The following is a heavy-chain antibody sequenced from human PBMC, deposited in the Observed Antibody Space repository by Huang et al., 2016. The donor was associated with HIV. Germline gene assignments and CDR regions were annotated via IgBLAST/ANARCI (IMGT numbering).Heavy chain of an antibody. D-gene: IGHD1-7*01. CDR3: ARRYNWNYVAHGFDI. Sequence: EVQLVESGGGLVRPGGSLTLYCAASGFTFSDYSMSWVRQAPWKGLEWVSNISGSSTYIYYVDSVKGRFAISRDNAKNLLFLQMNSLRAEDTALYYCARRYNWNYVAHGFDIWGQGTMVTVSS. CDR2: ISGSSTYI. CDR1: GFTFSDYS. J-gene: IGHJ3*02. V-gene: IGHV3-21*06.